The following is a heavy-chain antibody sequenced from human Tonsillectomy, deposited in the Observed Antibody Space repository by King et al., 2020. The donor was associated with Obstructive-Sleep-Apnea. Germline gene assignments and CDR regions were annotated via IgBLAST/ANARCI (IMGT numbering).Heavy chain of an antibody. CDR3: ARPNETATITPFGY. Sequence: QLQESGPGLVKPSETLSLTCTVSGGSISSYYWSWIRQPPGKGLEWIGYIYYSGSTNYNPSLKSRVTISVDTSKNQFSLKLSSVTAADTAVYYCARPNETATITPFGYWGQGTLVTVSS. V-gene: IGHV4-59*08. CDR2: IYYSGST. J-gene: IGHJ4*02. CDR1: GGSISSYY. D-gene: IGHD5-24*01.